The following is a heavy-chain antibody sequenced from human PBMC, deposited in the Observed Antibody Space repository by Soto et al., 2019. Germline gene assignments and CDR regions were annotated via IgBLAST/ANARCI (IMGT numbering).Heavy chain of an antibody. J-gene: IGHJ6*02. V-gene: IGHV5-51*01. D-gene: IGHD2-2*03. CDR1: GYSFTSYW. CDR2: IYPGDSDT. Sequence: GESLKISCKGSGYSFTSYWIGWVRQMPGKGLEWMGIIYPGDSDTRYSPSFQGQVTISADKSISTAYLQWSSLKASDTAMYYCARGSGYCSSTSCYYYGMDVWGQGTTVTVSS. CDR3: ARGSGYCSSTSCYYYGMDV.